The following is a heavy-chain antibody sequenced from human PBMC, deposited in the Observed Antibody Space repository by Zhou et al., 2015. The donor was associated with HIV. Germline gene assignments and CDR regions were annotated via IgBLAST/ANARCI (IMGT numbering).Heavy chain of an antibody. J-gene: IGHJ4*02. V-gene: IGHV1-69*01. CDR3: ARVGGARGDTMIVVVFFLTY. CDR2: IIPIFGTA. Sequence: QVQLVQSGAEVKKPGSSVKVSCKASGGTFSSYAISWVRQAPGQGLEWMGGIIPIFGTANYAQKFQGRVTITADESTSTAYMELSSLRSEDTAVYYCARVGGARGDTMIVVVFFLTYWGQGTLVTVSS. CDR1: GGTFSSYA. D-gene: IGHD3-22*01.